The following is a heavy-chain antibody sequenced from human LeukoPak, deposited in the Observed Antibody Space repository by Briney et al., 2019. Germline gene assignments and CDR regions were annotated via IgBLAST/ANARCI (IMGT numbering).Heavy chain of an antibody. Sequence: GGSLRLSCAASGFTFSSYAMSWVRQAPGKGLEWVSAISGSGGSTYYADSVKGRFTISRDNSKNTLYRQMNSLRAEDTAVYYCAKAGAVVVVAAKYFDYWGQGTLVTVSS. D-gene: IGHD2-15*01. CDR2: ISGSGGST. CDR1: GFTFSSYA. CDR3: AKAGAVVVVAAKYFDY. V-gene: IGHV3-23*01. J-gene: IGHJ4*02.